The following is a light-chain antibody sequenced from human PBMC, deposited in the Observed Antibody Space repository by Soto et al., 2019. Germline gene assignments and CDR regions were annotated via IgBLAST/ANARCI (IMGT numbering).Light chain of an antibody. J-gene: IGKJ1*01. V-gene: IGKV3-15*01. CDR2: GAS. CDR1: QSVSSN. Sequence: DIVMTQSPATLSVSPGERATLSCRASQSVSSNLAWYQQKRGQAPRLLMYGASTRATGIPVRFSGSGSGTEFTLIISSLQSEDFAVYYCQKYNDWPRTFGQGTKVEIK. CDR3: QKYNDWPRT.